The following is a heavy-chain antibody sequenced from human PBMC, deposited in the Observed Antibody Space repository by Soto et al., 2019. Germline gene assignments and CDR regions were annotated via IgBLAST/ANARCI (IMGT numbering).Heavy chain of an antibody. CDR2: IYHSGDT. CDR3: ARRGGGVVLAATTPFDY. V-gene: IGHV4-4*02. CDR1: SGSISTANW. J-gene: IGHJ4*02. D-gene: IGHD2-15*01. Sequence: QVPLQESGPRLVRPSGTLSLTCTVSSGSISTANWWSWVRQPPGRGLEWIGEIYHSGDTNYNLSLKSRVTLSVDKSQNQFSLRLTSVTAADTAMYYCARRGGGVVLAATTPFDYWGQGNLVTVSP.